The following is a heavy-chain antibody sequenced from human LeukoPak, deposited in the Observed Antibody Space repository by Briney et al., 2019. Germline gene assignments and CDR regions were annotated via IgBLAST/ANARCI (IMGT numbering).Heavy chain of an antibody. J-gene: IGHJ3*02. Sequence: GGSLRLSCAASGFTFSSYSMNWVRQAPGKGLEWVSSISSSSSYIYYADSVKGRFTISRDNAKNSLYLQMNSLRAEDTAVYYCARERDTAMGNDAFDIWGQGTMATVSS. CDR3: ARERDTAMGNDAFDI. CDR2: ISSSSSYI. D-gene: IGHD5-18*01. V-gene: IGHV3-21*01. CDR1: GFTFSSYS.